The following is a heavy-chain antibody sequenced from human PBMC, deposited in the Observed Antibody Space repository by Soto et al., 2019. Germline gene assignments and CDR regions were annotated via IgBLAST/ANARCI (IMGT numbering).Heavy chain of an antibody. D-gene: IGHD2-21*01. CDR1: GFTFSSYA. CDR3: AKVLPVGILPTSFDP. J-gene: IGHJ5*02. Sequence: EVQLLESVGGLVQPGGSLRLSCAASGFTFSSYAMIWVRKAPGKGLEWVSVISGSDSSTYYGDSVKGRYTISRDNSKNPRYLQVNSVRVEDTALYYCAKVLPVGILPTSFDPWGQGALGYFSS. CDR2: ISGSDSST. V-gene: IGHV3-23*01.